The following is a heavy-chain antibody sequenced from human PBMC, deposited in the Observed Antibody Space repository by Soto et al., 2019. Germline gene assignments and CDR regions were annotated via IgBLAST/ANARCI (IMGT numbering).Heavy chain of an antibody. CDR3: AIRYSYGFYYGMDV. Sequence: EVQLLESGGGLVQPGGSLRLSCAASGFTFSSYAMSWVRQAPGKGLEWASAISGSGGSTYYADSVKGRFTISRDNSKNTLYLQMNSLRAEDTAVYYCAIRYSYGFYYGMDVWGQGTTVTVSS. J-gene: IGHJ6*02. CDR2: ISGSGGST. D-gene: IGHD5-18*01. V-gene: IGHV3-23*01. CDR1: GFTFSSYA.